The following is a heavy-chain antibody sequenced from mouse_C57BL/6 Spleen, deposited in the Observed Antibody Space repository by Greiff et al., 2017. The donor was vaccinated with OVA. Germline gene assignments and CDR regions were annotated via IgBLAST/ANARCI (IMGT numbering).Heavy chain of an antibody. D-gene: IGHD3-2*02. V-gene: IGHV2-6-1*01. J-gene: IGHJ4*01. Sequence: VKLMESGPGLVAPSQSLSITCTVSGFSFTSYGVHWVRQPPGKGLEWLVVIWSDGSTTYNSALKSRLSISKDNSKSQVFLKMNSLQTDDTAMYYCARQRAQAPYYYAMDYWGQGTSVTVSS. CDR3: ARQRAQAPYYYAMDY. CDR1: GFSFTSYG. CDR2: IWSDGST.